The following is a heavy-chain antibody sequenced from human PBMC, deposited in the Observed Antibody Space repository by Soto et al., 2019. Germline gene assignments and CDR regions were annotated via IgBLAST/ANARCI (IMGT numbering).Heavy chain of an antibody. V-gene: IGHV3-30*18. CDR1: GFTFSSYG. CDR3: AKDIAVAGLVLVPIDY. CDR2: ISYDGSNK. Sequence: GGSLRLSCAASGFTFSSYGMHWVRQAPGKGLEWVAVISYDGSNKYYADSVKGRFTISRDNSKNTLYLQMNSLRAEDTAVYYCAKDIAVAGLVLVPIDYWGQGTRVTVSS. D-gene: IGHD6-19*01. J-gene: IGHJ4*02.